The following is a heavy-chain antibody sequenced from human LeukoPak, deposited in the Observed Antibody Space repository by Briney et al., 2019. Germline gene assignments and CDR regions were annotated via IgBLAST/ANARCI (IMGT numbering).Heavy chain of an antibody. D-gene: IGHD3-22*01. CDR1: GGTFSSYA. V-gene: IGHV1-69*01. J-gene: IGHJ4*02. CDR2: IIPIFGTA. Sequence: ASVKVSCKASGGTFSSYAISWVRQAPGQGLEWMGGIIPIFGTANYAQKFQGRVTITADESTSTAYMELSSLRSEDTAVYYCASYAEPYYYDSRGYYSFGYWGQGTLVTVSS. CDR3: ASYAEPYYYDSRGYYSFGY.